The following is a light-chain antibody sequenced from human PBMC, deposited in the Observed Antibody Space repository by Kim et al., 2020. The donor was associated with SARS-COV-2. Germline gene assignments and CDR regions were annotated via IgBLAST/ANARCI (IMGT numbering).Light chain of an antibody. V-gene: IGLV3-19*01. CDR2: DKD. J-gene: IGLJ2*01. Sequence: SSELTQDPVVSVALGQTVSITCHGDSLRNYFADWCQQKPGQAPVVVLYDKDTRPSGIPDRFSGSSSDNTAALTITGAKAEDEAAYFCYSRDTSGSHVIFGGGTRVTVL. CDR1: SLRNYF. CDR3: YSRDTSGSHVI.